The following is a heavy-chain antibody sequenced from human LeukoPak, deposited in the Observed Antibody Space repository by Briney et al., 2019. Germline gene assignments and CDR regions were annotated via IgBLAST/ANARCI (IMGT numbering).Heavy chain of an antibody. J-gene: IGHJ6*04. V-gene: IGHV1-2*02. CDR3: ARELEVATIGMDV. CDR2: INPNSGGT. Sequence: ASVKVPCKASGYTFTGYYMHWVRQAPGQGLEWMGWINPNSGGTNYAQKFQGRVTMTRDTSISTAYMELSRLRSDDTAVYYCARELEVATIGMDVWGKGTTVTISS. D-gene: IGHD5-12*01. CDR1: GYTFTGYY.